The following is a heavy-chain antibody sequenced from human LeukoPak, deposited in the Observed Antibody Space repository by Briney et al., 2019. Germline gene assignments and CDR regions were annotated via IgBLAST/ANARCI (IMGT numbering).Heavy chain of an antibody. CDR2: ISDSGDNT. CDR3: AKERSTDRAWFGELVE. CDR1: GFTFSSYA. Sequence: GGSLRLSCAASGFTFSSYAMSWVRQAPGKGLEWVSGISDSGDNTYYADYVKGRFTISRDNSKFTLYLQMNSLRAEDTALYYCAKERSTDRAWFGELVEWGQGNMVTVSS. D-gene: IGHD3-10*01. J-gene: IGHJ4*02. V-gene: IGHV3-23*01.